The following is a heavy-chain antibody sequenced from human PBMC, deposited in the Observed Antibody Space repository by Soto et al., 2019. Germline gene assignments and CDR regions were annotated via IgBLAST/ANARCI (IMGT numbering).Heavy chain of an antibody. J-gene: IGHJ4*02. CDR2: ISGSGATT. CDR1: GFTFNRYA. Sequence: HPVGSLRLSCAASGFTFNRYAMNWVRQAAGKGLEWVSGISGSGATTYYADSVKGRFTISRDNSKNTLYLQMNILGAGDTAVYYCAKDPEVVVTAPDYWGQGTLVTVS. CDR3: AKDPEVVVTAPDY. D-gene: IGHD2-21*02. V-gene: IGHV3-23*01.